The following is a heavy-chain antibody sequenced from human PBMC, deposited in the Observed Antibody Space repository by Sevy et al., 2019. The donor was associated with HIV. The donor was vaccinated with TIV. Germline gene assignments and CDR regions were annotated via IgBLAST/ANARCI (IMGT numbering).Heavy chain of an antibody. Sequence: GGSLRLSCAASGFTFSSYAMSWVRQAPGKGLEWVSAISGSGGSTYYADSVKGRFTISRDISKNTLYLQMNSLRAEDTGEYYCAKDLVSTVTTKSQGAFDNWGQGTMVTVSS. CDR2: ISGSGGST. V-gene: IGHV3-23*01. CDR1: GFTFSSYA. D-gene: IGHD4-17*01. J-gene: IGHJ3*02. CDR3: AKDLVSTVTTKSQGAFDN.